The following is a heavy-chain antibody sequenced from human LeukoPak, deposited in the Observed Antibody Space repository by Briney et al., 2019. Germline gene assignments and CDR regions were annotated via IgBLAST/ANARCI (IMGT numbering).Heavy chain of an antibody. D-gene: IGHD2-21*02. J-gene: IGHJ4*02. Sequence: GGSLRLSCAASGFXFSSYAIHWVRQAPGQGLEWLAVMSYDGSNKYYADTVKGRFTNSRDDSKNTLYLQMNSPTADDTAVYYCAREIVVATAMGYFDNWGQGTLVTVSS. CDR1: GFXFSSYA. CDR2: MSYDGSNK. CDR3: AREIVVATAMGYFDN. V-gene: IGHV3-30-3*01.